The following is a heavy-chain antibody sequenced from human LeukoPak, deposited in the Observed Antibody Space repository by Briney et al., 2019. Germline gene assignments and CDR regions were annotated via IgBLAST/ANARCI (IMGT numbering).Heavy chain of an antibody. J-gene: IGHJ1*01. CDR3: AKDYYDSSGYFQH. CDR1: GFTFDDYA. CDR2: ISWNSGSI. V-gene: IGHV3-9*01. D-gene: IGHD3-22*01. Sequence: GGSLRLSCAASGFTFDDYAMHWVRQAPGKGLEWVSGISWNSGSIGYADSVKGRFTISRDNAKNSLYLQMNSLRAEDTALYYCAKDYYDSSGYFQHWGQGTLVTVSS.